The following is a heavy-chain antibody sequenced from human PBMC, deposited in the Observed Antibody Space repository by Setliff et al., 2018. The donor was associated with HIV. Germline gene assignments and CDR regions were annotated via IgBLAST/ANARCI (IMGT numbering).Heavy chain of an antibody. CDR1: GYTFTSYH. CDR3: ARDLVVVAPYYCFDP. D-gene: IGHD2-15*01. Sequence: ASVKVSCKTSGYTFTSYHLHWLRQAPGQGLEWVGWINPNSGDTRYAQRFQGRVTMTRDTSTNTAYMELNSLTSDDTAVYYCARDLVVVAPYYCFDPWGQGTLVTVSS. CDR2: INPNSGDT. J-gene: IGHJ5*02. V-gene: IGHV1-2*02.